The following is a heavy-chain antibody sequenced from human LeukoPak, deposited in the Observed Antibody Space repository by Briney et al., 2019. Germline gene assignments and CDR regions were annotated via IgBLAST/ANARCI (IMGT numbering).Heavy chain of an antibody. CDR2: MYNSGST. V-gene: IGHV4-59*01. CDR1: GGSISSYN. CDR3: AKESNSSDNWYFDL. Sequence: ASETLSLTCIVSGGSISSYNWNWIRQPPGKGLEWIGYMYNSGSTNNNPSLKSRVTISVDKSKNQFSLKQSSVTAADTAVYYCAKESNSSDNWYFDLWGRGTLVTVSS. J-gene: IGHJ2*01. D-gene: IGHD2/OR15-2a*01.